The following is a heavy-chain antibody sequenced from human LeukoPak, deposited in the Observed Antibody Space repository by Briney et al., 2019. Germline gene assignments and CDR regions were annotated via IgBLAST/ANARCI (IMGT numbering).Heavy chain of an antibody. V-gene: IGHV4-34*01. J-gene: IGHJ5*02. D-gene: IGHD3-10*01. CDR3: ARSPHIWFAERGWFDP. Sequence: PSETLSLTCAVYGGSFSGYYWSWIRQPPGKGLEWIGEINHSGSTNYNPSLKSRVTISVDTSKKQFSLKLSSVTAADTAVYFCARSPHIWFAERGWFDPWGQGTLVTVSS. CDR2: INHSGST. CDR1: GGSFSGYY.